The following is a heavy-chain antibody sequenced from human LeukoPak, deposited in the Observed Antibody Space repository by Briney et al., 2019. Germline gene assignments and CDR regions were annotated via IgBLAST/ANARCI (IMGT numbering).Heavy chain of an antibody. CDR1: GGSISSSSYY. CDR2: IYYSGST. J-gene: IGHJ4*02. CDR3: ATGYGRYFYY. D-gene: IGHD5-12*01. Sequence: SETLSLTCTVSGGSISSSSYYWGWIRQPPGKGLEWIGSIYYSGSTYYNPSLKSRVTISVDTSKNQFSLKLSSVTAADTAVYYCATGYGRYFYYWGQGTLITVSS. V-gene: IGHV4-39*01.